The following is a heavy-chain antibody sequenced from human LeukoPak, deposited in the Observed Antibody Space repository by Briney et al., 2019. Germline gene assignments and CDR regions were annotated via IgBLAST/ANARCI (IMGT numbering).Heavy chain of an antibody. Sequence: PGRSLRLSCAASGFTITTYGMHWVRQAPGKGLEWVAVISYDGRDKYYADSVKGRSTISRDNSKNTLYLQVNNLRTDNAAVYYCAKDKGYCNGGSCYTFDYWGQGTLATVSS. CDR1: GFTITTYG. CDR2: ISYDGRDK. CDR3: AKDKGYCNGGSCYTFDY. J-gene: IGHJ4*02. D-gene: IGHD2-15*01. V-gene: IGHV3-30*18.